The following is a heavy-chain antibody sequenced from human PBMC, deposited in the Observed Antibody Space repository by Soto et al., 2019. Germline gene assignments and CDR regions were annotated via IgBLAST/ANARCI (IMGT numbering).Heavy chain of an antibody. V-gene: IGHV4-39*01. D-gene: IGHD1-26*01. Sequence: SETLSLTSTVSGGSITSSSYYWGWIRQPPGKGLEWIGSIYYSGSTYYNPSLKSRVTISVDTSKNQFSLKLSSVTAADTAVYNCATQEVGGSYVYTFDPWGQGTLVTVSS. CDR1: GGSITSSSYY. CDR3: ATQEVGGSYVYTFDP. CDR2: IYYSGST. J-gene: IGHJ5*02.